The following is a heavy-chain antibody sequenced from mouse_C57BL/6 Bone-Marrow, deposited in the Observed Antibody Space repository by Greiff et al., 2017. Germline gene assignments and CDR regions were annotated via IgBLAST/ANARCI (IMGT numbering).Heavy chain of an antibody. CDR3: AKPYYSNYWYFDV. V-gene: IGHV1-55*01. Sequence: VQLQQPGAELVKPGASVKMSCKATGYTFTSYWITWVKQRPGQGLEWIGDIYPGSGSTNYNEKFKSKATLTVDTSSSTAYMQLSSLTSEDSAVYYCAKPYYSNYWYFDVWGTGTTVTVSS. J-gene: IGHJ1*03. CDR2: IYPGSGST. D-gene: IGHD2-5*01. CDR1: GYTFTSYW.